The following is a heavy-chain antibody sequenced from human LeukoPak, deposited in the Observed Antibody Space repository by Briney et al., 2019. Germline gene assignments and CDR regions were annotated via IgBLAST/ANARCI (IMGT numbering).Heavy chain of an antibody. CDR3: AKDGGLWVSAHWGDS. J-gene: IGHJ4*02. D-gene: IGHD7-27*01. CDR2: VSFDGRKT. Sequence: GTSLRLSCEASGFTFTNYGMHWVRQAPGKGPECVAVVSFDGRKTYCAGFAEGRFTISRDNSKNTLFLQMNSLRDEDTAVYYCAKDGGLWVSAHWGDSWGRGTLVTVSS. CDR1: GFTFTNYG. V-gene: IGHV3-30*18.